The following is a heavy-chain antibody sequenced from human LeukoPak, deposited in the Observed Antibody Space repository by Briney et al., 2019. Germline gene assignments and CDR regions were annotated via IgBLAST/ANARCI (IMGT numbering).Heavy chain of an antibody. CDR1: GFTFSSYS. J-gene: IGHJ4*02. CDR3: ARETNEMFDY. D-gene: IGHD5-24*01. V-gene: IGHV3-21*01. Sequence: PGGSLRLSCAVSGFTFSSYSMNWVRQAPGKGLEWVSSISDSGNYIYYADSVKGRFTISRDNAKNSLCLQMNSLRAEDTAVYYCARETNEMFDYWGQGTLVTVSS. CDR2: ISDSGNYI.